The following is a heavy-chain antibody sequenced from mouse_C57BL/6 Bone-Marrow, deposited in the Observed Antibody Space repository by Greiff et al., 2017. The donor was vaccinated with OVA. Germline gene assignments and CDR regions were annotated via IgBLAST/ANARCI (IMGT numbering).Heavy chain of an antibody. D-gene: IGHD1-1*01. CDR3: AREDYGSSYTWFAY. V-gene: IGHV1-85*01. J-gene: IGHJ3*01. Sequence: VQLKESGPELVKPGASVKLSCKASGYTFTSYDINWVKQRPGQGLEWIGWIYPRDGSTKYNEKFKGKATLTVDTSSSTAYMELHSLTSEDSAVYFCAREDYGSSYTWFAYWGQGTLVTVSA. CDR1: GYTFTSYD. CDR2: IYPRDGST.